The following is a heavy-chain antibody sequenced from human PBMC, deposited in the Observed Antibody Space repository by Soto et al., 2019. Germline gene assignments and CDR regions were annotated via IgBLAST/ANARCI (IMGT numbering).Heavy chain of an antibody. Sequence: ASVKVSGKASGDTFTSYYMHWLRQAPGQGLEWMGIINPSGGSTSYAQKFQGRVTMTRDTSTSTVYMELSSLRSEDTAVYYCARGSTRITMIVVVRHFDYWGQGTLVTVSS. V-gene: IGHV1-46*01. CDR3: ARGSTRITMIVVVRHFDY. CDR1: GDTFTSYY. J-gene: IGHJ4*02. D-gene: IGHD3-22*01. CDR2: INPSGGST.